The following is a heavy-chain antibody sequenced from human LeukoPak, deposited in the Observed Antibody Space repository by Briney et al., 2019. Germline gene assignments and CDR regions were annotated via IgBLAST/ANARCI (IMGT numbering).Heavy chain of an antibody. D-gene: IGHD6-19*01. CDR1: GFTFSSYS. CDR3: ARDGSGWHFDY. V-gene: IGHV3-21*01. CDR2: ISSSSSYI. Sequence: GGSLRLSCAASGFTFSSYSMNWVRQAPGKELEWVSSISSSSSYIYYADSVKGRFTISRDNAKNSLYLQMNSLRAEGTAVYYCARDGSGWHFDYWGQGTLVTVSS. J-gene: IGHJ4*02.